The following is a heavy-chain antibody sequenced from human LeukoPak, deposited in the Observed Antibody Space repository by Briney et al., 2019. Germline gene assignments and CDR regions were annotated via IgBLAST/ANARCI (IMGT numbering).Heavy chain of an antibody. CDR1: GGSISSSY. CDR2: IYYSGST. Sequence: SETLSLTCTVSGGSISSSYWSWIRQPPGKGLEWIGYIYYSGSTNYNPSLKSRVTISVATSKNQFSLKLNSVTAADTAVYYCARVPCYMKGGYYFDYWGQGTLVTVSS. D-gene: IGHD2-15*01. J-gene: IGHJ4*02. V-gene: IGHV4-59*01. CDR3: ARVPCYMKGGYYFDY.